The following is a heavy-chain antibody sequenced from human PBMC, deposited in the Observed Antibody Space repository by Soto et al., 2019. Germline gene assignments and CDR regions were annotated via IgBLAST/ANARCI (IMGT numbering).Heavy chain of an antibody. V-gene: IGHV4-61*01. CDR1: GGSVSSGSYY. CDR3: ARAPQRGSHWYTY. J-gene: IGHJ4*02. CDR2: IYYSGST. Sequence: SETLSLTCTVSGGSVSSGSYYWSWIRHPPGKGLEWIGYIYYSGSTNYNPSLKSRVTISVDTSKNQFSLKLSSVTAADTAVYYCARAPQRGSHWYTYWGQGTLVSVSP. D-gene: IGHD1-26*01.